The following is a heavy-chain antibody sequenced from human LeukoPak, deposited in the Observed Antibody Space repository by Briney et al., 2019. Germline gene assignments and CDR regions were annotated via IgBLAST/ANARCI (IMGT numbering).Heavy chain of an antibody. D-gene: IGHD1-26*01. Sequence: ASVKVSCKASGGTFSSYAISWVRQAPGQGLEWMGGIIPIFGTANYAQKFQGRVTMTRDMSTSTVYMELSSLRSEDTAVYYCARASGSYWWFDSWGQGTLVTVSS. V-gene: IGHV1-69*05. CDR1: GGTFSSYA. J-gene: IGHJ5*01. CDR3: ARASGSYWWFDS. CDR2: IIPIFGTA.